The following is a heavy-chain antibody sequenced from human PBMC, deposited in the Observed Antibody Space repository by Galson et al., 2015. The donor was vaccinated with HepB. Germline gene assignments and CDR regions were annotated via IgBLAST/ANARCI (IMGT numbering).Heavy chain of an antibody. D-gene: IGHD3-22*01. CDR3: ARESGRGDYYYDSSGYYFDY. J-gene: IGHJ4*02. Sequence: CAISGDSVSSNSAAWNWIRQSPSRGLEWLGGTYYRSKWYNDYAVSVKSRITINPDTSKNQFSLQLNSVTPEDTAVYYCARESGRGDYYYDSSGYYFDYWGQGTLVTVSS. V-gene: IGHV6-1*01. CDR1: GDSVSSNSAA. CDR2: TYYRSKWYN.